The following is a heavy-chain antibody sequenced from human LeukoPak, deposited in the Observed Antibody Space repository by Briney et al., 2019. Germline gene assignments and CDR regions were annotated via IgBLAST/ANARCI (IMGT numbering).Heavy chain of an antibody. CDR3: ARDITMVREEEPHFDY. J-gene: IGHJ4*02. Sequence: ASVKVSCKASGYTFTSYGISWVRRAPGQGLEWMGWISAYNGNTNYAQKLQGRVTMTTDTSTSTAYMELRSLRSDDTAVYYCARDITMVREEEPHFDYWGQGTLVTVSS. CDR1: GYTFTSYG. D-gene: IGHD3-10*01. CDR2: ISAYNGNT. V-gene: IGHV1-18*01.